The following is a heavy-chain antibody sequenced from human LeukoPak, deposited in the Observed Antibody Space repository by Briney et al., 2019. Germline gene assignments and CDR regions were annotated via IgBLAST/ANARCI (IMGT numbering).Heavy chain of an antibody. CDR1: GGSISSSSYY. CDR2: IYYSGST. CDR3: ARLGASVTTLSWFDP. Sequence: SETPSLTCTVSGGSISSSSYYWGWIRQPPGKGLEWIGSIYYSGSTYYNPSLKSRVTISIDTSKNQFSLKLSSVTAADTAVYYCARLGASVTTLSWFDPWGQGTLVTVSS. J-gene: IGHJ5*02. D-gene: IGHD4-17*01. V-gene: IGHV4-39*01.